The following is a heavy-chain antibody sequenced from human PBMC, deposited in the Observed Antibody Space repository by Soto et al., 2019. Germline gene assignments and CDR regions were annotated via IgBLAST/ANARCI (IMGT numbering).Heavy chain of an antibody. D-gene: IGHD5-12*01. CDR2: ISAYNGNT. J-gene: IGHJ4*02. Sequence: ASVKVSCKASGYTFTSYGISWVRQATGQGLEWMGWISAYNGNTNYAQKLQGRVTMTTDTSTSTAYMELRSLRSDDTAVYYCARAPPDIVATIGDYWGQGTLVTVSS. CDR3: ARAPPDIVATIGDY. V-gene: IGHV1-18*01. CDR1: GYTFTSYG.